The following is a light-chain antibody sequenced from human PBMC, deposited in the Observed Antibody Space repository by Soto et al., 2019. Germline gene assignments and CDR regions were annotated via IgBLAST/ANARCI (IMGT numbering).Light chain of an antibody. CDR1: SSDVGGYNY. CDR3: IAYTSSSTRV. V-gene: IGLV2-14*01. Sequence: QSALTQPASVSGSPGQSITISCTGTSSDVGGYNYVSWYQQHPGKAPKLMIYEVSNRPSGVSNRFSGSKSGNTASLTISGLQAEDEADYYCIAYTSSSTRVFGGGTMLTVL. J-gene: IGLJ3*02. CDR2: EVS.